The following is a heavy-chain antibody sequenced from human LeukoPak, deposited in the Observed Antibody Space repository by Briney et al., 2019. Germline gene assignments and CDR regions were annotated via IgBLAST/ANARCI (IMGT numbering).Heavy chain of an antibody. CDR3: ARHWTVDIVATRAFDI. V-gene: IGHV5-51*01. CDR2: IYPGDSDT. D-gene: IGHD5-12*01. CDR1: GYSFTSYW. J-gene: IGHJ3*02. Sequence: GESLKISCKGSGYSFTSYWIGWVRQMPGKGLEWMGIIYPGDSDTRYSPSFQGQVTISADKSISTAYLQWSSLKASDTAMYYCARHWTVDIVATRAFDIWGQGTMVTVSS.